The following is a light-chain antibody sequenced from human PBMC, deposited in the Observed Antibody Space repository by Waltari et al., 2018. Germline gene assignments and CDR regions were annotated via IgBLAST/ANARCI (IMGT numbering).Light chain of an antibody. CDR2: GVS. CDR1: ESVPAGY. V-gene: IGKV3-20*01. CDR3: QQYGSSPWT. J-gene: IGKJ1*01. Sequence: IVLTQSPGTLSLSPGERATLSCRASESVPAGYLAWYQQRPGQYPRLLIYGVSNRAADIPDRFSGSESGTDFTLTISRLEPEDFAVYYCQQYGSSPWTFGQGTRVDI.